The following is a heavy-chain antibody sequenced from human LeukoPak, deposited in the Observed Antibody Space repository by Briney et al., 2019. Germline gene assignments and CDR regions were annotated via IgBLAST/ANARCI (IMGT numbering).Heavy chain of an antibody. D-gene: IGHD2-21*01. CDR3: TRGGGGSFPHY. Sequence: GGSLRLSCAASGFTVSSNFLSWVRQPPGQGLEWVSDIYSGGSTYYADSVKGRFTISRDNSKDTLYLQMNSLRAEDTAVYYCTRGGGGSFPHYWGQGTLVTVSS. CDR1: GFTVSSNF. V-gene: IGHV3-53*01. CDR2: IYSGGST. J-gene: IGHJ4*02.